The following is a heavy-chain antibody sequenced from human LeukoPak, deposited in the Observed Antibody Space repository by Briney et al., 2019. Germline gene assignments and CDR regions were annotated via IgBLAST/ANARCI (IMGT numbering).Heavy chain of an antibody. V-gene: IGHV1-69*06. CDR1: GGTFSSYA. CDR3: ARDRPDRYDSSSDDAFDI. D-gene: IGHD3-22*01. CDR2: IIPIFGTA. J-gene: IGHJ3*02. Sequence: SVKVSCKASGGTFSSYAVSWVRQAPGQGLEWMGGIIPIFGTANYAQKFQGRVTITADKSTSTAYMELSSLRSEDTAVYYCARDRPDRYDSSSDDAFDIWGQGTMVTVSS.